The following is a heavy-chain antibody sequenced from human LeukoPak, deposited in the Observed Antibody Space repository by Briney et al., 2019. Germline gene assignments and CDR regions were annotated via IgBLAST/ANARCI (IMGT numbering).Heavy chain of an antibody. CDR3: ARTITMVRGVIGWFDP. J-gene: IGHJ5*02. D-gene: IGHD3-10*01. V-gene: IGHV1-2*02. CDR2: INPNSGGT. CDR1: GYTFTGNY. Sequence: ASVKVSCKASGYTFTGNYMHWVRHAPGQGLEWVGWINPNSGGTNYAQKFQGRVTMTRDTSISTAYMELSRLRSDDTAVYYWARTITMVRGVIGWFDPWGQGTLVTVSS.